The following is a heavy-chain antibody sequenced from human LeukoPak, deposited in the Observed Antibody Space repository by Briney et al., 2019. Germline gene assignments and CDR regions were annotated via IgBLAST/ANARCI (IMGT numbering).Heavy chain of an antibody. CDR2: ISGPGGST. CDR1: GFTFSSYA. Sequence: GGSLRLSCGASGFTFSSYAMAWIRQAPGRGLEWVSAISGPGGSTYFADSVKGRFTISRDNFRNTLYLQMNSLRAEDTALYYCAKAVIPGGGHRDSWGQGTLVTVSS. V-gene: IGHV3-23*01. J-gene: IGHJ4*02. D-gene: IGHD2-15*01. CDR3: AKAVIPGGGHRDS.